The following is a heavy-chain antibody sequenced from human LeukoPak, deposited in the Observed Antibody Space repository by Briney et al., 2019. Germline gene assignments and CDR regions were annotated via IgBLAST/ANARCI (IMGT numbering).Heavy chain of an antibody. CDR3: AKEDEGGSLFDY. D-gene: IGHD1-26*01. J-gene: IGHJ4*02. Sequence: QAGGSLRLSCAVSGFTFSSYGMHWVRQAPGKGLEWVAVISYDGSNKYYADSVKGRFTISRDNSKNTLYMQMNSLRAEDTAVYYCAKEDEGGSLFDYWGQGTLVTVSS. CDR2: ISYDGSNK. V-gene: IGHV3-30*18. CDR1: GFTFSSYG.